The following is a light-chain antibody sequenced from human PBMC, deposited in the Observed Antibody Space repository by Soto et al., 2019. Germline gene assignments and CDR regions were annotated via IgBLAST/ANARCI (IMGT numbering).Light chain of an antibody. CDR1: SSDVGGYNY. CDR2: EVS. J-gene: IGLJ1*01. CDR3: SSYTSSSTLV. V-gene: IGLV2-8*01. Sequence: QSVLTQPPSASGSPGQSVTISCAGTSSDVGGYNYVSWYQQYPGKVPKLMIYEVSERPSGVPDRFSGSKSGNTAFLTVSGLQAEDEADYYCSSYTSSSTLVFGTGTKLTVL.